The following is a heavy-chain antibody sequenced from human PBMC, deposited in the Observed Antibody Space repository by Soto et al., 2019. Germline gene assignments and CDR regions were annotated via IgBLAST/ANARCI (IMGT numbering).Heavy chain of an antibody. V-gene: IGHV3-48*02. J-gene: IGHJ6*02. CDR1: GFTFSSYS. D-gene: IGHD2-15*01. CDR3: ARVQCTGGSCFSSYCYSYGMDV. CDR2: ISSSSTI. Sequence: GGSLRLSCAASGFTFSSYSMNWVRQAPGKGLEWVSYISSSSTIYYADSVKGRFTISRDNSKNTLYLQMNSLRDEDTAVYYCARVQCTGGSCFSSYCYSYGMDVWGQGTTVTVSS.